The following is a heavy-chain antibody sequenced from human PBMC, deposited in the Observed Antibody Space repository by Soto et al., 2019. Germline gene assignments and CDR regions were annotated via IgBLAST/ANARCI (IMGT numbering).Heavy chain of an antibody. D-gene: IGHD3-22*01. CDR3: AKDGGVTMIVVVTYFDY. V-gene: IGHV3-23*01. CDR2: ISGSGGST. Sequence: PGGSLRLSCAASGFTFSSYAMSWVRQAPGKGLEWVSAISGSGGSTYYADSVKGRFTISRDNSKNTLYLQMNILRAEDTAVYYCAKDGGVTMIVVVTYFDYWGQGTLATVSS. J-gene: IGHJ4*02. CDR1: GFTFSSYA.